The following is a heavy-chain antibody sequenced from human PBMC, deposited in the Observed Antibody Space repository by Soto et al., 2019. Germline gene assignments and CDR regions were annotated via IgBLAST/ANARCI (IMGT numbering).Heavy chain of an antibody. Sequence: KLPETLSLTCTVSGGSISSYYWSWIRQPPGKGLEWVGYIYYSGSTNYNPSLKSRVTISVDTSKNQFSLKLSSVTAADTAVYYCARDRGRWLPLYMDVWGKGTTVTVSS. J-gene: IGHJ6*03. CDR1: GGSISSYY. CDR3: ARDRGRWLPLYMDV. V-gene: IGHV4-59*01. D-gene: IGHD3-10*01. CDR2: IYYSGST.